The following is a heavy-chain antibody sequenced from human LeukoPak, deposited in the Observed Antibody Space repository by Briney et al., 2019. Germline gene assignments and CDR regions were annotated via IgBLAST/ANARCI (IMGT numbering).Heavy chain of an antibody. D-gene: IGHD5-18*01. CDR3: TTEAYSYGSYYFDY. Sequence: GGSLRLSCAASGFTFSNAWMSWVRQAPGKGLEWVGRIKSKTDGGTTDYAAPVKGRFTISRDDSKNTLYLQMNSLKTEDTAVYYCTTEAYSYGSYYFDYWGQGTLVTLSS. J-gene: IGHJ4*02. V-gene: IGHV3-15*01. CDR1: GFTFSNAW. CDR2: IKSKTDGGTT.